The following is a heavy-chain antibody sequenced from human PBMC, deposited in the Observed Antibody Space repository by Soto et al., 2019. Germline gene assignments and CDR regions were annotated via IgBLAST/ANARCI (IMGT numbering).Heavy chain of an antibody. CDR1: GFTFSSYS. V-gene: IGHV3-21*01. J-gene: IGHJ5*02. CDR2: ISSSSSYI. Sequence: PGGSLRLSCAASGFTFSSYSMNWVRQAPGKGLEWVSSISSSSSYIYHADSVKGRFTISRDNAKNSLYLQMNSLRAEDTAVYDCARDYFSLLDHYYDGGNWFDPWGQGTLVTVSS. D-gene: IGHD3-10*02. CDR3: ARDYFSLLDHYYDGGNWFDP.